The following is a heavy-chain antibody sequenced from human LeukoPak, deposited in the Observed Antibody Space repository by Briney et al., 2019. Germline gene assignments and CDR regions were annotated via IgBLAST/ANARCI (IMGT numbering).Heavy chain of an antibody. J-gene: IGHJ6*02. D-gene: IGHD1-1*01. CDR2: TSYDGTIK. V-gene: IGHV3-30*18. Sequence: GGSLRLSCAASGFTFSKYGIHWVRQAPGKGLEWVAVTSYDGTIKVADSLKGRFTISRDNSKNTVYLQMNSLRAEDTAVYYCAKDRYENLYYHYGMDVWGQGTTVTVSS. CDR1: GFTFSKYG. CDR3: AKDRYENLYYHYGMDV.